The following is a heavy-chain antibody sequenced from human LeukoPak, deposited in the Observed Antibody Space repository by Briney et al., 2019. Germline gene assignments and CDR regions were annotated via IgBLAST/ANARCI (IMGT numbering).Heavy chain of an antibody. D-gene: IGHD3-10*01. CDR3: TRDSQLEWFYS. Sequence: PSETLSLTCSVSGGSISRSSDYWGWIRQSPGEGLEWIGTIYYDGSTYYNPSLKSRVTISMDASKNQFSLNLSSVTAADTAVYYWTRDSQLEWFYSWGQGTLVTVSS. CDR1: GGSISRSSDY. J-gene: IGHJ5*01. CDR2: IYYDGST. V-gene: IGHV4-39*07.